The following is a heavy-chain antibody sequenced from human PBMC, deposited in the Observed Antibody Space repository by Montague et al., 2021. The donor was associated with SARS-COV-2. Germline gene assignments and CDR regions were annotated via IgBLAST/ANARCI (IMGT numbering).Heavy chain of an antibody. V-gene: IGHV4-59*08. CDR2: IYYSGST. J-gene: IGHJ5*02. D-gene: IGHD3-9*01. Sequence: SETLSLTCTVSGGSISSYYWSWIRQPPGKGLEWTGYIYYSGSTNYNPSLKSRVTISVDTSKNRFSLKLSSVTAADTAVYYCARPVSYYDILSSSTNWFDPWGQGTLVTVSS. CDR3: ARPVSYYDILSSSTNWFDP. CDR1: GGSISSYY.